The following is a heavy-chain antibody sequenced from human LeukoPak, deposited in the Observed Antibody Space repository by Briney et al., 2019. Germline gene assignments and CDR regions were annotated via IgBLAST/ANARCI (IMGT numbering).Heavy chain of an antibody. CDR1: GGPISSYY. CDR2: IYYSGST. J-gene: IGHJ6*02. Sequence: KASETLSLTCTVSGGPISSYYWSWIRQPPGKGLEWIGYIYYSGSTNYNPSLKSRVTISVDTSKNQFSLKLSSVTAADTAVYYCARIYCSGGSCMYGMDVWGQGTTVTVSS. CDR3: ARIYCSGGSCMYGMDV. D-gene: IGHD2-15*01. V-gene: IGHV4-59*01.